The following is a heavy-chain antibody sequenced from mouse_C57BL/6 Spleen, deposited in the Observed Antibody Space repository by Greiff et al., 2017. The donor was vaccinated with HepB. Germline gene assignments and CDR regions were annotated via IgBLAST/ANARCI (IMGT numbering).Heavy chain of an antibody. CDR1: GFTFSSYA. V-gene: IGHV5-4*01. CDR2: ISDGGSYT. J-gene: IGHJ3*01. Sequence: EVQGVESGGGLVKPGGSLKLSCAASGFTFSSYAMSWVRQTPEKRLEWVATISDGGSYTYYPDNVKGRFTISRDNAKNNLYLQMSHLKSEDTAMYYCARVSDGYYAWFAYWGQWTLVTVSA. CDR3: ARVSDGYYAWFAY. D-gene: IGHD2-3*01.